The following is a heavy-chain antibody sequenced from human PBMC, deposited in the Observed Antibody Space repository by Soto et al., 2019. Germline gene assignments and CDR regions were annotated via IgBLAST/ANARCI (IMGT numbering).Heavy chain of an antibody. D-gene: IGHD2-15*01. J-gene: IGHJ3*02. CDR2: ISSSGTGI. V-gene: IGHV3-11*01. CDR1: GFTFSDYY. Sequence: GGSLRLSCAASGFTFSDYYMTWIRQAPGKGLEWVSYISSSGTGIYYADSVKGRFTISRDNAKKSLYLQMSSLRAEDTAVYYCARAYSDAFDIWGQGTMVTVSS. CDR3: ARAYSDAFDI.